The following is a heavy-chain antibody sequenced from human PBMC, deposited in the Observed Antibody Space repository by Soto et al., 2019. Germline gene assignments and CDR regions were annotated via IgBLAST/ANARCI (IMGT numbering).Heavy chain of an antibody. J-gene: IGHJ5*02. CDR1: GGSFSGNY. Sequence: QVQLQQWGAGLLKPSETLSLTCAVYGGSFSGNYWSWIRQPPGKGLEWLGEINRSGSTNSNPSLKSRVTESVDTSKNQFSLKLSSVTAADTAVYFCARGRRQQLVRSAASDWFAPWGQGTLVTVSS. V-gene: IGHV4-34*01. CDR3: ARGRRQQLVRSAASDWFAP. D-gene: IGHD6-6*01. CDR2: INRSGST.